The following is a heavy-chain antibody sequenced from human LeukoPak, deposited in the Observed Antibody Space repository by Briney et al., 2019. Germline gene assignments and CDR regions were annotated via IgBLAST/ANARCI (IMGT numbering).Heavy chain of an antibody. Sequence: SETLSLTCAVYGGSFSGYYWSWIRQPPGKGLEWIGEIYHSGSTNYNPSLKSRVTISADKSKNQFSLKLSSVTAADTAVYYCARVAPHGPDFDYWGQGTLVTVSS. CDR3: ARVAPHGPDFDY. V-gene: IGHV4-34*01. CDR2: IYHSGST. CDR1: GGSFSGYY. J-gene: IGHJ4*02.